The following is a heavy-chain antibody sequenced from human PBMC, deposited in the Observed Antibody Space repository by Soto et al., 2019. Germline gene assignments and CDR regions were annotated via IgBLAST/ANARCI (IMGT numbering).Heavy chain of an antibody. D-gene: IGHD6-13*01. V-gene: IGHV4-59*01. CDR1: GGSISSYY. CDR3: ARDAIGRGSSWYY. J-gene: IGHJ4*02. Sequence: SETLSLTCTVSGGSISSYYWSWIRQPPGKGLEWIGYVYYSGSTNYNPSLKSRVTISVDTSKNQFSLKLSSVTAADTAVYYCARDAIGRGSSWYYWGQGTLVTVSS. CDR2: VYYSGST.